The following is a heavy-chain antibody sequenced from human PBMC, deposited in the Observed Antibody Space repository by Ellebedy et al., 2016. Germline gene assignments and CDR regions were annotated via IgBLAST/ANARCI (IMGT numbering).Heavy chain of an antibody. J-gene: IGHJ4*02. Sequence: ASVKVSCXASGYTFTSYAMHWVRQAPGQRLEWMGWINAGNGNTKYSQKFQGRVTITRDTSASTAYMEVSSLRSEDTAVYYCARDGGNYYDSSGYEDYWGQGTLVTVSS. CDR1: GYTFTSYA. CDR3: ARDGGNYYDSSGYEDY. CDR2: INAGNGNT. V-gene: IGHV1-3*01. D-gene: IGHD3-22*01.